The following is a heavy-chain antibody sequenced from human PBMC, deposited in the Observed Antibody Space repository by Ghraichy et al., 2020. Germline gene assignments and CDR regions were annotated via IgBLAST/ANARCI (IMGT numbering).Heavy chain of an antibody. V-gene: IGHV4-34*01. Sequence: SETLSLTCVVYGGSFSGYYWSWIRQPPGKGLEWIGEINHSGSTNYNPSLKSRVTISVDTSKNQFSLNLSSVTAADTAVFYCARVRVTATPYYYGMDVWGQGTTVTVSS. CDR1: GGSFSGYY. CDR3: ARVRVTATPYYYGMDV. D-gene: IGHD2-21*02. CDR2: INHSGST. J-gene: IGHJ6*02.